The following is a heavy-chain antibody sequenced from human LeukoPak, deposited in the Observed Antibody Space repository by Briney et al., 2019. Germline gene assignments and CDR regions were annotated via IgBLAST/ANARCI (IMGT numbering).Heavy chain of an antibody. CDR2: ISGSGGST. CDR1: GFTFSSYA. J-gene: IGHJ4*02. V-gene: IGHV3-23*01. D-gene: IGHD1-26*01. Sequence: GGSLRLSCAASGFTFSSYAMSWVRQAPGKGLEWVAAISGSGGSTHYADSVKGRFTSSRDNFKNTLYLQMNSLRAEDTAVYYCAKEVIVGVSFDYWGQGTLVTVSS. CDR3: AKEVIVGVSFDY.